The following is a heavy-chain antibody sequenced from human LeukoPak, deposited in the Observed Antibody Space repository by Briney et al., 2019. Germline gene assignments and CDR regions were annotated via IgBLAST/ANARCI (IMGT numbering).Heavy chain of an antibody. D-gene: IGHD6-13*01. Sequence: SQTLALTCTVSGGSISSSSYYWGWIRQPPGKGLEWIGSNYYSGSTYYNPSLKSRVTISVDTSKNQSSLKLSSVTAADTSVYYCARQPYSSSWPYYYYGMDVWGQGTTVTVSS. CDR3: ARQPYSSSWPYYYYGMDV. CDR1: GGSISSSSYY. V-gene: IGHV4-39*01. J-gene: IGHJ6*02. CDR2: NYYSGST.